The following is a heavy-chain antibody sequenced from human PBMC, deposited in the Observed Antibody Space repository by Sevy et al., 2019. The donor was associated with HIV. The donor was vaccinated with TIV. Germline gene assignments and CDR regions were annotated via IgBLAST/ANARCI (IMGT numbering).Heavy chain of an antibody. Sequence: GGSLRLSCAASGFTFSSYAMSWVRQAPGKGLEWVSAISGSGGSTYYVDSVKGRFTISRDNSKNTLYLQMNSLRAEDTAVYYCAKNFAHDCSGKGGVYYYYGMDVWGQGTTVTVSS. CDR1: GFTFSSYA. V-gene: IGHV3-23*01. J-gene: IGHJ6*02. CDR2: ISGSGGST. D-gene: IGHD3-22*01. CDR3: AKNFAHDCSGKGGVYYYYGMDV.